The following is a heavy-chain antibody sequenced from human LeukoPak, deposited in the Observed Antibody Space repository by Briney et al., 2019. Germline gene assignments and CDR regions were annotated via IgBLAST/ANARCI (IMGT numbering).Heavy chain of an antibody. CDR1: GGSISSSSYY. CDR3: ARLLWNWFDP. CDR2: IYYSGST. D-gene: IGHD3-10*01. V-gene: IGHV4-39*07. Sequence: SETLSLTCTVSGGSISSSSYYWGWIRQPPGKGLEWIGSIYYSGSTYYNPSLKSRVTISVDTSKNQFSLKLSSVTAADTAVYYRARLLWNWFDPWGQGTLVTVSS. J-gene: IGHJ5*02.